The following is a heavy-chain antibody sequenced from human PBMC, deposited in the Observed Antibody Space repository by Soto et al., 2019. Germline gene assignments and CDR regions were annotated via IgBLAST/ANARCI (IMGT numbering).Heavy chain of an antibody. CDR2: ISGSGGTT. V-gene: IGHV3-48*03. D-gene: IGHD3-3*01. CDR3: ARDRSLIFAVPPYGMDV. Sequence: GGSLRLSCVVSGFTFRDHEMNWVRQAPGKGPEWVSRISGSGGTTSYADSVKGRFTISRDNARDSLYLHMNSLRVGDTATYYCARDRSLIFAVPPYGMDVWGQGTTVTVSS. J-gene: IGHJ6*02. CDR1: GFTFRDHE.